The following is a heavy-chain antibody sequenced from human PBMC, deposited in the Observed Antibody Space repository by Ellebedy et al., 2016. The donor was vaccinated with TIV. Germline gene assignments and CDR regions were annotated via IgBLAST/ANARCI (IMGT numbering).Heavy chain of an antibody. CDR1: GFTFGSYA. CDR2: ISGSGGST. V-gene: IGHV3-23*01. J-gene: IGHJ4*02. Sequence: GESLKISCVASGFTFGSYAMSWVRPAPGKGLEWVSSISGSGGSTYYADSVKGRFTISRDNAKHSLYLRMNSLRGEDTAVYYCERDRYGSGSYSSDWGQGTLVTVSS. D-gene: IGHD3-10*01. CDR3: ERDRYGSGSYSSD.